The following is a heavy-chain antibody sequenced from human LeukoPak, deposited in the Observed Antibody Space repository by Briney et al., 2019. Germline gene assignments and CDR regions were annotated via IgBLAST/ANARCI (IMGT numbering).Heavy chain of an antibody. D-gene: IGHD4-23*01. Sequence: GESLKISCKGSGYSFTSYWIGWVRQMPGKGLEWMGIIYPGDSDTRYSPSFQGQVTISADKSISTAYLQWSSLKASDTAMYYCARRRRGYGGTPYYFDYWGQGTLVTVSS. J-gene: IGHJ4*02. CDR3: ARRRRGYGGTPYYFDY. CDR2: IYPGDSDT. CDR1: GYSFTSYW. V-gene: IGHV5-51*01.